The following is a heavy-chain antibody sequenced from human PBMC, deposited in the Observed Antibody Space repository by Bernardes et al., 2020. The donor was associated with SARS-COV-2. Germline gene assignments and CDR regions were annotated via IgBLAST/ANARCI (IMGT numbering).Heavy chain of an antibody. CDR3: ARTRTTISTTGIPVDY. CDR1: GYTFTDYC. Sequence: ASVKVSCKASGYTFTDYCIHWVRQAPVQRLEWIGWINPNTGGTNYVQKFQGRVTMTRDTSITTAYMELSWLGSDDTAIYYCARTRTTISTTGIPVDYWGQGTLVTVAS. D-gene: IGHD2-21*02. CDR2: INPNTGGT. V-gene: IGHV1-2*02. J-gene: IGHJ4*02.